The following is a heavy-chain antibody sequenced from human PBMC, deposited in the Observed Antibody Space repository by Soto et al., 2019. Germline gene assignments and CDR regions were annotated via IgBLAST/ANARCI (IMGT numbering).Heavy chain of an antibody. V-gene: IGHV1-8*01. CDR2: MNPNSGNT. CDR3: ARGGKPSGYYYYYYMDV. J-gene: IGHJ6*03. Sequence: ASVKVSCKASGYTFTSYDINWVRQATGQGLEWMGWMNPNSGNTGYAQKFQGRVTMTRNTSISTAYMELSSLRSEDTAVYYCARGGKPSGYYYYYYMDVWGKGTTVTVSS. CDR1: GYTFTSYD.